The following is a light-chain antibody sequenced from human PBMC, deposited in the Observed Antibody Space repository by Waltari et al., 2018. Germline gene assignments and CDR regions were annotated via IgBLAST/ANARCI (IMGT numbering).Light chain of an antibody. V-gene: IGKV1-8*01. Sequence: AIRVTQSPSSVSASTGDAVTIACRASEDVRSSFGWYQQKPGKAPQLLVYAASSLQTGVPSRFSARGSGTHFTLTINNVQSEDFATYHCEQYYSFPRTFGQGTKVEV. J-gene: IGKJ1*01. CDR1: EDVRSS. CDR2: AAS. CDR3: EQYYSFPRT.